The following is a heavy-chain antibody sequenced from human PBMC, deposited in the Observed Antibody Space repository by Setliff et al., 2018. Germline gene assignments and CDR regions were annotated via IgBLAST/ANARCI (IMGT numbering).Heavy chain of an antibody. CDR2: VTIYNGNT. CDR1: GXTFNNEW. V-gene: IGHV1-18*01. J-gene: IGHJ4*02. CDR3: ARIXFYXRTSYYYAPHY. Sequence: GASVKVSCKASGXTFNNEWVAGVRQAPGQGLDWMGWVTIYNGNTKYAQNLQGXLTLSTDTSTSTAYMDLRSLISDDTAMYYCARIXFYXRTSYYYAPHYWGQGTLVTVSS. D-gene: IGHD3-22*01.